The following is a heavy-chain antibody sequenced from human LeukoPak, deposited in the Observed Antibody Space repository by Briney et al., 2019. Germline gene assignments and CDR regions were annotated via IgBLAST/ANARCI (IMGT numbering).Heavy chain of an antibody. D-gene: IGHD6-13*01. J-gene: IGHJ4*02. V-gene: IGHV4-38-2*02. CDR1: GYSISSGYY. Sequence: PSETLSLTCTVSGYSISSGYYWGWIRQPPGKGLEWIGSIYHSGSTYYNPSLKSRVTISVDTSKNQFSLKLSSVTAADTAVYYCARVPRYSSSWYALGYFDYWGQGTLVTVSS. CDR2: IYHSGST. CDR3: ARVPRYSSSWYALGYFDY.